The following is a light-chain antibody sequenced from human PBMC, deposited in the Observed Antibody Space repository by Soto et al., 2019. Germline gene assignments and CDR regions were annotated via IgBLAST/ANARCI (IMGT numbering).Light chain of an antibody. CDR2: GAS. V-gene: IGKV3-20*01. Sequence: EIVLTQSPGTLSLTPGERATLSCRVSQSVSSTYLAWYQQKPGQAPRLLIYGASSRATGIPDRFSGSESGTDFTLNISDLRPEDFATYYCQQSFSIPFTFGPGTKVDI. J-gene: IGKJ3*01. CDR1: QSVSSTY. CDR3: QQSFSIPFT.